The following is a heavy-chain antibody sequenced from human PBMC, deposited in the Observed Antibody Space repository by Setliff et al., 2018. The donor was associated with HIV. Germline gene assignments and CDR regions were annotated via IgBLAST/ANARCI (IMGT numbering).Heavy chain of an antibody. V-gene: IGHV3-23*01. CDR1: GFTFSSYG. CDR2: ISGRDGRT. D-gene: IGHD3-22*01. CDR3: AKDVYVAKYYYGSSGYSGSYYFDY. Sequence: PGGSLRLSCAAFGFTFSSYGMSWVRQATGKGLEWVSTISGRDGRTSYADSVKGRFTISKDSSKTTLYLQMNSLRAADTAVYDGAKDVYVAKYYYGSSGYSGSYYFDYWGQGTLVTFSS. J-gene: IGHJ4*02.